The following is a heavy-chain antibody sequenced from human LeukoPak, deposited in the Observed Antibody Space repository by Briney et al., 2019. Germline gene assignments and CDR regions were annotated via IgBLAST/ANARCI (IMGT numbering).Heavy chain of an antibody. D-gene: IGHD1-1*01. V-gene: IGHV3-30-3*01. Sequence: GGSLRLSCAASGFTITSYAMHWVRQAPGKGLEWVAVISYHGSSQYYADSVKGRFTISRDTLKNTPYLQMFSLRPEDTAIYYCARAGPNDHRFDYWGQGTLVAVSS. CDR2: ISYHGSSQ. CDR1: GFTITSYA. J-gene: IGHJ4*02. CDR3: ARAGPNDHRFDY.